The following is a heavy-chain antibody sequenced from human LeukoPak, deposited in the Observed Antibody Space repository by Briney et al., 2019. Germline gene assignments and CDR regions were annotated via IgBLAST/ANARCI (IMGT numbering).Heavy chain of an antibody. CDR3: AKDSNWAFDY. Sequence: GGSLRLSCGASGFTFSRYGIHWVRQAPDKGLDWVAYIRKDGSDKYYADSVKGRFTISRDSSKNMVYLQMNSLRAEDTAVYYCAKDSNWAFDYWGQGTLVSVSS. J-gene: IGHJ4*02. V-gene: IGHV3-30*02. D-gene: IGHD7-27*01. CDR1: GFTFSRYG. CDR2: IRKDGSDK.